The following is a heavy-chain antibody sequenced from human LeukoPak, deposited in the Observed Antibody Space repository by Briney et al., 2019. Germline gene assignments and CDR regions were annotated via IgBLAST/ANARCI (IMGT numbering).Heavy chain of an antibody. V-gene: IGHV1-18*01. D-gene: IGHD3-10*01. CDR2: ISAHNGNT. CDR1: GDTFTSYG. Sequence: ASAKSSCKASGDTFTSYGISWGRQAPGQGREWRGWISAHNGNTNYAQKLQGRVTMTTDSSTNKAYMELRSLRSDDTAVYYCARDLDPPSYGSGLFYYYYYGMDVWGQGTTVTVSS. J-gene: IGHJ6*02. CDR3: ARDLDPPSYGSGLFYYYYYGMDV.